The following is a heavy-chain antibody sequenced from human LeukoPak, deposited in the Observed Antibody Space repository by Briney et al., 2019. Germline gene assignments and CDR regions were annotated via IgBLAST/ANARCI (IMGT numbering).Heavy chain of an antibody. J-gene: IGHJ4*02. V-gene: IGHV3-9*01. CDR3: AKVENRGAAAGTLDY. CDR1: GFTFNDYA. CDR2: ISWNSGII. Sequence: PGGSLRLSCAASGFTFNDYAMHWVRQVPGKGLEWVSGISWNSGIIGYADSVKGRFTISRDNAKNSLYLQMNSLRAEDTALYYCAKVENRGAAAGTLDYWGQGTLVTVSS. D-gene: IGHD6-13*01.